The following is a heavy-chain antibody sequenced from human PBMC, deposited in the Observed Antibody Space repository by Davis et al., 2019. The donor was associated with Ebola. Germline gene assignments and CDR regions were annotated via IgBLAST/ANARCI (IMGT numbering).Heavy chain of an antibody. J-gene: IGHJ5*02. Sequence: GESLKISCAASGFTFSNAWMSWVRQAPGKGLEWVANIKQDGSEKYYVDSVKGRFTISRDNAKNSLYLQMNSLRAEDTAVYYCARDTKAAHAPWGQGTLVTVSS. CDR3: ARDTKAAHAP. CDR2: IKQDGSEK. V-gene: IGHV3-7*03. CDR1: GFTFSNAW. D-gene: IGHD6-6*01.